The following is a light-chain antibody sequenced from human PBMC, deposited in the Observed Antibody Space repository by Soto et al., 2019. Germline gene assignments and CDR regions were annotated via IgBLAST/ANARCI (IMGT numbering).Light chain of an antibody. Sequence: EIVLTQSPATLSLSPEERATLSCRASQSVSSYLAWYQQKPAQAPRLLIYDASNRATGIPARFSGSGSGTDFTLTISSLEPEDFAVYYCQQRSNTFGQGTRLEIK. J-gene: IGKJ5*01. CDR2: DAS. CDR1: QSVSSY. CDR3: QQRSNT. V-gene: IGKV3-11*01.